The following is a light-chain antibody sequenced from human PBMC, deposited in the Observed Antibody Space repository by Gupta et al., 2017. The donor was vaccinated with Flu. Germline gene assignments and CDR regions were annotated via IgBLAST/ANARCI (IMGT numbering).Light chain of an antibody. Sequence: LGQTPSINCRSTTSRRDRYGKTYLCWFEQRPFQAPRRLIYKVSNRDAGVSDRFGGCGFGKNLSLTISSGEEEDVGCYYCRQATSCPPGPFGQGTKVDIK. CDR1: TSRRDRYGKTY. CDR3: RQATSCPPGP. V-gene: IGKV2-30*01. CDR2: KVS. J-gene: IGKJ1*01.